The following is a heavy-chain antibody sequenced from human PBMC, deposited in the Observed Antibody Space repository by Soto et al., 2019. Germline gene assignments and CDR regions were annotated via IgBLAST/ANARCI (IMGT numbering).Heavy chain of an antibody. J-gene: IGHJ4*02. Sequence: ASVKVSCKASGGTFSSYAISWVRQAPGQGLEWMGGIIPIFGTANYAQKCQGRVTITADESTSTAYMELSSLRSEDTAVYYCASGNVYSYGTQPFGYWGQGTLVTVSS. D-gene: IGHD5-18*01. CDR1: GGTFSSYA. V-gene: IGHV1-69*13. CDR3: ASGNVYSYGTQPFGY. CDR2: IIPIFGTA.